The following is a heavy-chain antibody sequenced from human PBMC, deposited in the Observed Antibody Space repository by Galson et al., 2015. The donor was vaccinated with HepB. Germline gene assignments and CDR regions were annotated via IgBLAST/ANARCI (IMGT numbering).Heavy chain of an antibody. CDR3: TRDGGYGDWGY. CDR1: GFTFSSHY. J-gene: IGHJ4*02. V-gene: IGHV3-74*01. CDR2: ISFDGTIT. D-gene: IGHD4-17*01. Sequence: SLRLSCAASGFTFSSHYIYWVRQAPGKGLVCVSRISFDGTITSYADSVKGRFIASRDNAKNTAYLQMHSLRDDDTAVYYCTRDGGYGDWGYWGQGTLVSVSS.